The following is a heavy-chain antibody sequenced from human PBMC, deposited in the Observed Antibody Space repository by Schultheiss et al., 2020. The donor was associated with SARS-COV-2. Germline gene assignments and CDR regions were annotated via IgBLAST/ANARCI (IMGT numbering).Heavy chain of an antibody. V-gene: IGHV4-34*01. CDR3: ARVGSGMATTDYFDY. D-gene: IGHD5-24*01. CDR2: INHSGST. J-gene: IGHJ4*02. Sequence: GSLRLSCAASGFTFSSYAMSWIRQPPGKGLEWIGEINHSGSTNYNPSLKSRVTISVDTSKNQFSLKLSSVTAADTAVYYCARVGSGMATTDYFDYWGQGTLVTVSS. CDR1: GFTFSSYA.